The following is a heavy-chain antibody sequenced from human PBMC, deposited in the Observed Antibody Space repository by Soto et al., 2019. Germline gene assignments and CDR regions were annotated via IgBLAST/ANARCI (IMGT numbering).Heavy chain of an antibody. CDR3: ASHYYCGGDCYDAFDI. V-gene: IGHV6-1*01. CDR2: TYYRSKWYN. D-gene: IGHD2-21*01. Sequence: SQTLSLTCAISGDSVSSNSAAWNWIRQSPSRGLEWLGRTYYRSKWYNDYAVSVKSRITINPDTSKNQFSLQLNSVTPEDTAVYYWASHYYCGGDCYDAFDIWGQGTMVTVSS. J-gene: IGHJ3*02. CDR1: GDSVSSNSAA.